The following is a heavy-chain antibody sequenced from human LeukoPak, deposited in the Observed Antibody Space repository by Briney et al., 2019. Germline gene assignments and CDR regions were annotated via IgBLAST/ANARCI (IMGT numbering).Heavy chain of an antibody. D-gene: IGHD3-22*01. CDR2: ISSGSSYI. Sequence: GGSLRLPCTASGFTFSSYSMNWVRQAPGKGLEWVSCISSGSSYIYYADSVKGRFTISRDNAKNSLYLQMTSLRAEDTAVYYCARSSSVNYDSSGYSALDDWGQGTLVTVSS. V-gene: IGHV3-21*06. J-gene: IGHJ4*02. CDR1: GFTFSSYS. CDR3: ARSSSVNYDSSGYSALDD.